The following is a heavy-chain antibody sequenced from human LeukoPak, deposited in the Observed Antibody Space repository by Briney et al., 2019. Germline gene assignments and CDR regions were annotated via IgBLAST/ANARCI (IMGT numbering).Heavy chain of an antibody. CDR2: ISGAGSGT. J-gene: IGHJ4*02. CDR1: GFTFSTYT. V-gene: IGHV3-23*01. Sequence: GGSLRLSCAASGFTFSTYTMNWVRQAPGKGLEWVSAISGAGSGTYYADFVKGRFSISRDNSKNTLYLQMNSLRAEDTAAYYCAKGAERYREVSSFDSWGQGTLVTVSS. D-gene: IGHD3-10*01. CDR3: AKGAERYREVSSFDS.